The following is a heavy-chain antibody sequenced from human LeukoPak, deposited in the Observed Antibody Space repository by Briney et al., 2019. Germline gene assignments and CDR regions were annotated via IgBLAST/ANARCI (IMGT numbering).Heavy chain of an antibody. D-gene: IGHD2-15*01. CDR1: GFSFSTYA. J-gene: IGHJ4*02. V-gene: IGHV3-21*06. Sequence: GGSLRLSCTVSGFSFSTYAMTWVRQAPGKGLEWISSMSSGSRYIYYADSVRGRFTISRDNTKNSLYLLMNNLRAEDTAIYYRARDRPTGASRVFVVQWGQGTPVTVSS. CDR2: MSSGSRYI. CDR3: ARDRPTGASRVFVVQ.